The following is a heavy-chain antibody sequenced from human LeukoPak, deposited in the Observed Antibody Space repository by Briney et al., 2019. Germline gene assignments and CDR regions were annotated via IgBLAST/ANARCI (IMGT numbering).Heavy chain of an antibody. Sequence: ASVKVSCKASGYTFTAYYIHWVRQAPGQGLEWMGWISPNSGGTIYAQKFQGRVTMTRDTSISTAYMELSRLRSDDTAVYYCARGDCYDSSALLRYWGQGTLVTVSS. CDR2: ISPNSGGT. J-gene: IGHJ4*02. D-gene: IGHD3-22*01. CDR3: ARGDCYDSSALLRY. CDR1: GYTFTAYY. V-gene: IGHV1-2*02.